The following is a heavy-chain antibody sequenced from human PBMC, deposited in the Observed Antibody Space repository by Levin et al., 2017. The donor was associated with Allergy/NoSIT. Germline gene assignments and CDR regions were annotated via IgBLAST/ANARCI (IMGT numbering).Heavy chain of an antibody. CDR2: IYNSGST. D-gene: IGHD3-9*01. V-gene: IGHV4-39*01. Sequence: ESLKISCTVSGCSISSRISYWGWIRQAPGKGLEWIGSIYNSGSTYYNPSLKSRVTTSVDTSKNQFSLKLSSVTAADTAVYYCARQCYDILTGYYNFDYWGQGTLVTVSS. J-gene: IGHJ4*02. CDR3: ARQCYDILTGYYNFDY. CDR1: GCSISSRISY.